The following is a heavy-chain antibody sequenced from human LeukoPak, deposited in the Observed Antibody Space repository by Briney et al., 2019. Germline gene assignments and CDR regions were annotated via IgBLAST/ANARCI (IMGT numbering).Heavy chain of an antibody. D-gene: IGHD1-26*01. CDR1: GFTFSSYA. CDR2: ISGSGGST. CDR3: ARGLSGSYHYFDY. J-gene: IGHJ4*02. Sequence: GGSLRLSCAASGFTFSSYAMSWVRQAPGKGLEWVSAISGSGGSTYYADSVKGRLTISRDNSKNTLYLQVNSLRAEDTAVYYCARGLSGSYHYFDYWGQGTLVTVSS. V-gene: IGHV3-23*01.